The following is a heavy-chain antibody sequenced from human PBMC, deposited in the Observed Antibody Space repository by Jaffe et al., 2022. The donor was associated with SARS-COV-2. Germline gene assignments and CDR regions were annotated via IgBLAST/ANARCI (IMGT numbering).Heavy chain of an antibody. J-gene: IGHJ5*02. Sequence: QVQLQESGPGLVKPSETLSLTCTVSGGSISSYYWSWIRQPPGKGLEWIGYIYYSGSTNYNPSLKSRVTISVDTSKNQFSLKLSSVTAADTAVYYCARDDDSSGYYLSWGQGTLVTVSS. CDR2: IYYSGST. CDR3: ARDDDSSGYYLS. V-gene: IGHV4-59*01. D-gene: IGHD3-22*01. CDR1: GGSISSYY.